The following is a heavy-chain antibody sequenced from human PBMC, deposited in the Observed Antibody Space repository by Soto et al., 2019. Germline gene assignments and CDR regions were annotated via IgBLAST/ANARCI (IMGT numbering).Heavy chain of an antibody. CDR3: ARHSLALRKNNWFDP. CDR1: GDSIISSDFY. D-gene: IGHD3-3*02. V-gene: IGHV4-39*01. Sequence: LSLTCTVSGDSIISSDFYWGWVRQPPGKGLDWIGSIFYLGSSYYNPSLKSRVTMSVDTSKNQFSLRLRSVTAADTALYFYARHSLALRKNNWFDPWGQGIMVTVSS. J-gene: IGHJ5*02. CDR2: IFYLGSS.